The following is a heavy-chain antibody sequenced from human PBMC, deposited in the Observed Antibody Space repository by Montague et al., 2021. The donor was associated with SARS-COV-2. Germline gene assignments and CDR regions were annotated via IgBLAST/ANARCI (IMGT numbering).Heavy chain of an antibody. CDR2: IYCSGIT. V-gene: IGHV4-59*01. CDR1: VGSSSRYY. CDR3: ARDGSGKYHADYSGSYHLDY. Sequence: SETLSLTCTGAVGSSSRYYWSWIRQPPGKGLEWRGYIYCSGITNYNPSLKSRVTISVDTSKNQFSLKLSSVTAADTAVYYCARDGSGKYHADYSGSYHLDYWGQGTLVTVYS. J-gene: IGHJ4*02. D-gene: IGHD1-26*01.